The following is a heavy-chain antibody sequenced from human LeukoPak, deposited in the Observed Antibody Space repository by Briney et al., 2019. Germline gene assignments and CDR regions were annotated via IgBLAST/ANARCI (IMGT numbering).Heavy chain of an antibody. Sequence: PSETLSLTCAVYGGSFSGYYWSWIRQPPGKGLEWIGEINHSGSTNYNPSLKSRVTISVDTSKNQLSLKLSSVTAADTAVYYCARGRVGAHFDYWGQGTLVTVSS. CDR2: INHSGST. CDR1: GGSFSGYY. CDR3: ARGRVGAHFDY. D-gene: IGHD1-26*01. J-gene: IGHJ4*02. V-gene: IGHV4-34*01.